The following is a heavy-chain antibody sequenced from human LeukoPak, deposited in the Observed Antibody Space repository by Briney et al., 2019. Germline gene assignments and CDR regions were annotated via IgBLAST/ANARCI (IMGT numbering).Heavy chain of an antibody. CDR3: TTAAPTHEFDY. V-gene: IGHV3-7*05. CDR1: GFTFTNYW. J-gene: IGHJ4*02. CDR2: IKQDGSWA. D-gene: IGHD1-1*01. Sequence: GGSLRLSCAASGFTFTNYWMTWVRQAPGKGLEWVADIKQDGSWANYVQSVKGRSTISRDNAKDSLYLQMYSLRAEDTAVYYCTTAAPTHEFDYRGQGTLVTVSS.